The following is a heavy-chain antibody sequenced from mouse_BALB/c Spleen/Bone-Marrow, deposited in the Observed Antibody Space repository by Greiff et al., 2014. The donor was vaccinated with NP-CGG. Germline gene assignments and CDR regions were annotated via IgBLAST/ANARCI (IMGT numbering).Heavy chain of an antibody. Sequence: VQLKESGAELVRPGASVKLSCKASGYSFTIYWMNWVKQRPGQGLEWIGMIHPSDIETRLNQKFKDKATLTVDKSSNTAYMQLSSPTSEDSAVYYCARGEITAFAYWGQGTLVTVSA. CDR2: IHPSDIET. D-gene: IGHD2-4*01. V-gene: IGHV1-61*01. CDR1: GYSFTIYW. CDR3: ARGEITAFAY. J-gene: IGHJ3*01.